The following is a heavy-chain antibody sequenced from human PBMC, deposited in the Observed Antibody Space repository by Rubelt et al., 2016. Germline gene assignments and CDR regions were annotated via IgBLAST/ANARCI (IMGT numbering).Heavy chain of an antibody. CDR2: IYYSGRT. J-gene: IGHJ4*02. V-gene: IGHV4-59*12. D-gene: IGHD2-8*02. Sequence: IYYSGRTNYNPSLKSRVTISVDTSKNQFSLKLSSVTAADTAVYYCARLPSLVLIDCWGQGTLVTVSS. CDR3: ARLPSLVLIDC.